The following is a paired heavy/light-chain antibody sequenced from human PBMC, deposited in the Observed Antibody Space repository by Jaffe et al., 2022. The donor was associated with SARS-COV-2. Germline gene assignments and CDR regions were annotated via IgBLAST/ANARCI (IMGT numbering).Heavy chain of an antibody. D-gene: IGHD6-13*01. CDR2: VHHSGST. CDR3: ARGPSSSPSHAFDF. V-gene: IGHV4-38-2*02. J-gene: IGHJ3*01. Sequence: RLQESGPGLVKPSQTLSLTCTVSGYSISSGYYWGWIRQPPGKGLEWIASVHHSGSTYYNPSLKSRVTISVDTSKNQFSLRLNSVTAADTAVYFCARGPSSSPSHAFDFWGQGTVVTVSS. CDR1: GYSISSGYY.
Light chain of an antibody. CDR3: SSYAGSLIWI. CDR1: SNDVGSYNL. J-gene: IGLJ2*01. V-gene: IGLV2-23*02. Sequence: QSALTQPASVSGSPGQSITISCAGTSNDVGSYNLVSWYQHHPGKAPKFIIFAVNERPSGVSDRFSGSKSGHTASLTISGLQAEDEADYFCSSYAGSLIWIFGGGTKLTVL. CDR2: AVN.